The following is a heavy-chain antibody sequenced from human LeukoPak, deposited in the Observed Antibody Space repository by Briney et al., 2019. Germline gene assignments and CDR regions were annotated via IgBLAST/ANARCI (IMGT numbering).Heavy chain of an antibody. Sequence: GGSLRLSCATSGSTFSSYGMHWVRQAPGKGLEWVAVISYDGSNKYYADSVKGRFTISRDNSKNTLYLQMNSLRAEDTAVYYCAKDREWGWLQFSSTFDYWGQGTLVTVSS. CDR3: AKDREWGWLQFSSTFDY. V-gene: IGHV3-30*18. J-gene: IGHJ4*02. CDR1: GSTFSSYG. D-gene: IGHD5-24*01. CDR2: ISYDGSNK.